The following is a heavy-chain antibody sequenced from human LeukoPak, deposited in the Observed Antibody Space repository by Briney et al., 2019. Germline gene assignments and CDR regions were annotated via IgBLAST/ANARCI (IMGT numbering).Heavy chain of an antibody. D-gene: IGHD7-27*01. CDR1: GGSVSSGSYY. CDR3: ARGRWETGGDFDY. J-gene: IGHJ4*02. Sequence: SETLSLTCTVSGGSVSSGSYYWSSIRQPRGKGLQWIGYIYYSGSTNYNPSLKTRVTISVDTSKNQFSLKLSSVTAADTAVYYCARGRWETGGDFDYWGQGTLVTVSS. CDR2: IYYSGST. V-gene: IGHV4-61*01.